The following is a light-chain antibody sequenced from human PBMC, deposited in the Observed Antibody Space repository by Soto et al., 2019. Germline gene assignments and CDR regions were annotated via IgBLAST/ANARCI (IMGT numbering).Light chain of an antibody. CDR1: SSDVGSYNL. J-gene: IGLJ2*01. CDR2: EGS. Sequence: QSVLTQPASVSGSPGQSITISCTGTSSDVGSYNLVSWYQQHPGKAPQLLIYEGSKRPSGVSNRFSASKSGNTASLTISGLQTDDEADYYCCSYAPSGTSYVLFGGGTKLTVL. V-gene: IGLV2-23*01. CDR3: CSYAPSGTSYVL.